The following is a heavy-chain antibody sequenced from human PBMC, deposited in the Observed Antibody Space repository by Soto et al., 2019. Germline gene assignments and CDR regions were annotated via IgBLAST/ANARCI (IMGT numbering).Heavy chain of an antibody. Sequence: QVQLAQSAAEVKKPGSSVKVSCKASEGTFSSYAISWERQAPGQGLEWMGGIIPIFGTANYAQKFQGRVTITADKSTSTAYMELSSLRSEDTAVYYCARGKVVPAATYYYYYGMDVWGQGTTVTVCS. V-gene: IGHV1-69*06. CDR1: EGTFSSYA. J-gene: IGHJ6*02. CDR3: ARGKVVPAATYYYYYGMDV. D-gene: IGHD2-2*01. CDR2: IIPIFGTA.